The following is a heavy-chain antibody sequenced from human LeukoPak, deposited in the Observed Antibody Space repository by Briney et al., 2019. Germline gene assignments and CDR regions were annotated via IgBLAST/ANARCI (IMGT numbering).Heavy chain of an antibody. CDR2: INHSGST. D-gene: IGHD3-10*01. V-gene: IGHV4-34*01. CDR1: GGSFSGYY. Sequence: PSETLSLTCAVYGGSFSGYYWSWIRQPPGKGLEWIGEINHSGSTNYNPSLKSRVTISVDTSKNQFSLKLSSVTAADTAVYYCARHVLFYCGSGSYYKGANYYYYYYMDVWGKGTTVTVSS. CDR3: ARHVLFYCGSGSYYKGANYYYYYYMDV. J-gene: IGHJ6*03.